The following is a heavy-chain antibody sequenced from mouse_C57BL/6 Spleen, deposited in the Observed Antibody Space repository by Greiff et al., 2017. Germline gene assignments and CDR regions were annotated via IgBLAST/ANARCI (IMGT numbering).Heavy chain of an antibody. V-gene: IGHV5-9*01. Sequence: DVMLVESGGGLVKPGGSLKLSCAASGFTFSSYTMSWVRQTPEKRLEWVATISGGGGNTYYPDSVKGRFTISRDNAKNTLYLQMSSLRSEDTALYYCARRREGNYWDYWGQGTTLTVSS. CDR2: ISGGGGNT. CDR3: ARRREGNYWDY. J-gene: IGHJ2*01. CDR1: GFTFSSYT.